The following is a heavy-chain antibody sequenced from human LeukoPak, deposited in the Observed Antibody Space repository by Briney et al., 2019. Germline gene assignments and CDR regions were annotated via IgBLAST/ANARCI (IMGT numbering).Heavy chain of an antibody. V-gene: IGHV3-21*01. CDR3: ARGYSSSWSSLAGY. D-gene: IGHD6-13*01. CDR2: ISSSSSYI. Sequence: GGSLRLSCAASGFTFSSYSMNWVRQAPGKGLEWVSSISSSSSYIYYADSVKGRFTISRDNAKNSLYLQMNSLRAEDTAVYYCARGYSSSWSSLAGYWGRGTLVTVSS. CDR1: GFTFSSYS. J-gene: IGHJ4*02.